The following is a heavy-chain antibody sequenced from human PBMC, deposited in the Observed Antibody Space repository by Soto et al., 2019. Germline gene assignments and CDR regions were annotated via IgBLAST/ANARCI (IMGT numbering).Heavy chain of an antibody. Sequence: SETLSLTCTVSGGSVNSGSYYWSWVRQPPGKGLEWIGNIYYTGYINYNPSFTSRVTLFIDLSNNQFSLELRSVTAADTAVYYCARVMGHLNFQGARFDPWGQGILVTVSS. D-gene: IGHD1-20*01. CDR2: IYYTGYI. J-gene: IGHJ5*02. V-gene: IGHV4-61*01. CDR1: GGSVNSGSYY. CDR3: ARVMGHLNFQGARFDP.